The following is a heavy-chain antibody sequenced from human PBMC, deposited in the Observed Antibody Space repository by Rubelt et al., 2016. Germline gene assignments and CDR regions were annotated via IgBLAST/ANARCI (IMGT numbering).Heavy chain of an antibody. CDR2: ISYDGSNK. J-gene: IGHJ4*02. V-gene: IGHV3-30*04. D-gene: IGHD6-6*01. CDR1: GFTFSSYA. Sequence: VQLVESGGGVVQPGRSLRLSCAASGFTFSSYAMHWVRQAPGTGLEWLAVISYDGSNKYYADSVKGRFTISRDNCKNTLYLQMSSLRAEDTAVYYCARGEQLVLPFDYWGQGALVTVSS. CDR3: ARGEQLVLPFDY.